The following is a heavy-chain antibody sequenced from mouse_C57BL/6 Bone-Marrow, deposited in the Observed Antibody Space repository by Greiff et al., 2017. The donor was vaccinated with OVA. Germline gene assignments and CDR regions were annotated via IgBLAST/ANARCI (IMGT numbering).Heavy chain of an antibody. V-gene: IGHV10-1*01. Sequence: EVMLVESGGGLVQPKGSLKLSCAASGFSFNTYAMNWVRQAPGKGLEWVARIRSKSNNYATYYADSVKDRFTISRDDSGSMLYLQMNNLKTEDTAMYYCVGHGYYAMDYWGQGTSVTVSS. CDR1: GFSFNTYA. J-gene: IGHJ4*01. CDR3: VGHGYYAMDY. CDR2: IRSKSNNYAT.